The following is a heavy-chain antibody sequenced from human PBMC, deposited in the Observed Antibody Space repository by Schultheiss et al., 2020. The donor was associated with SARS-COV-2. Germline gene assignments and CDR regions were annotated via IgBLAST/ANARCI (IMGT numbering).Heavy chain of an antibody. J-gene: IGHJ6*03. CDR1: GGSISSYY. CDR3: ARELNYGNYYYYYMDV. D-gene: IGHD4-17*01. CDR2: IYYSGST. Sequence: SETLSLTCTVSGGSISSYYWSWIRQPPGKGLEWIGYIYYSGSTNYNPSLKSRVTISVDTSKNQFSLKLSSVTAADTAVYYCARELNYGNYYYYYMDVWGKGTTVTVSS. V-gene: IGHV4-59*01.